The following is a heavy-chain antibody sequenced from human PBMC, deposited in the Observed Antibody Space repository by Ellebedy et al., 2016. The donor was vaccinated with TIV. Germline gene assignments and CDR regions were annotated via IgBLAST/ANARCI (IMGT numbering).Heavy chain of an antibody. Sequence: AASVKVSCKASGYSFTHYAISWVRQAPGQGLEWLGWISAYNGNTNYAQKMQGRVTMTIDTSTSTAYMEVRSLRSDDTAVYYCAAPSRANYDILTGPDFYYHGLDVWGQGTAVTASS. J-gene: IGHJ6*02. CDR1: GYSFTHYA. CDR2: ISAYNGNT. V-gene: IGHV1-18*01. D-gene: IGHD3-9*01. CDR3: AAPSRANYDILTGPDFYYHGLDV.